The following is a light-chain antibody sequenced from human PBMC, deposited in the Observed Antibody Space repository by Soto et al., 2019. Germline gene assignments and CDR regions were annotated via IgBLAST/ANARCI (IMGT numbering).Light chain of an antibody. CDR1: QGISSY. J-gene: IGKJ5*01. Sequence: IKLTQSPSSLSASVGDRVTITCRASQGISSYLAWYQQKPGKAPKLLIYAASSLQSGVPSRFSGSESGTDFTLTISSLQAEDFATYYCQQFHTYPVTFGHGTLLEIK. CDR2: AAS. V-gene: IGKV1-9*01. CDR3: QQFHTYPVT.